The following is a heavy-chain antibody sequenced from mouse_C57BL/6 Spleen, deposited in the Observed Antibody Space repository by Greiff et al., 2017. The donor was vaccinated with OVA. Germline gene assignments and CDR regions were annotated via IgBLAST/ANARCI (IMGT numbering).Heavy chain of an antibody. Sequence: EVMLVESGGDLVKPGGSLKLSCAASGFTFSSYGMSWVRQTPDKRLEWVATISSGGSYTYYPDSVKGRFTISRDNAKNTLYLQMSSLKSEDTAMYYCARRSDYDGPHWYFDVWGTGTTVTVSS. V-gene: IGHV5-6*02. J-gene: IGHJ1*03. CDR2: ISSGGSYT. D-gene: IGHD2-4*01. CDR3: ARRSDYDGPHWYFDV. CDR1: GFTFSSYG.